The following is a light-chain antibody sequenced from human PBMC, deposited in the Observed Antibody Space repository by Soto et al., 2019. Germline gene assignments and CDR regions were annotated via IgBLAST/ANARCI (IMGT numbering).Light chain of an antibody. Sequence: EIVVTQSPATLSVSPGERVTLSCRASQSVSSSLAWYQQRPGQAPRLLIYDTSTRAPGIAARFSGSGSGTEFTLTISSLQSEYVAVDYCQQYVHWPPGTFGQGTTVEIK. CDR1: QSVSSS. CDR3: QQYVHWPPGT. CDR2: DTS. V-gene: IGKV3-15*01. J-gene: IGKJ1*01.